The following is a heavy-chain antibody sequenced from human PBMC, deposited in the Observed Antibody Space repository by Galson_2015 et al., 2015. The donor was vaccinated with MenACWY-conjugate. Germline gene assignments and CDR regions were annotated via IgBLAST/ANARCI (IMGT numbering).Heavy chain of an antibody. J-gene: IGHJ3*02. CDR2: IKQDASEK. Sequence: SLRLSCAASGFSFSGSWMSWVRQAPGTGLEWVANIKQDASEKYYVDSVKGRFAISRDNAKTSLYLQMNSLGAEDTAVYYCARGPRYGAFDIWGQGTMVTVSS. V-gene: IGHV3-7*03. CDR3: ARGPRYGAFDI. D-gene: IGHD4-17*01. CDR1: GFSFSGSW.